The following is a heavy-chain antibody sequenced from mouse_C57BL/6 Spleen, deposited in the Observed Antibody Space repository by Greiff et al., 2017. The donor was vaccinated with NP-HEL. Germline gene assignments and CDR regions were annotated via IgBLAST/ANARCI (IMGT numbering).Heavy chain of an antibody. CDR1: GYTFTSYG. V-gene: IGHV1-81*01. Sequence: QVQLQESGAELARPGASVKLSCKASGYTFTSYGISWVKQRPGQGLEWIGEIYPRSGNTYYNEKFKGKATLTADKSSSTAYMELRSLTSEDSAVYFCAPYDYDESIAYWGQGTLVTVSA. D-gene: IGHD2-4*01. CDR3: APYDYDESIAY. J-gene: IGHJ3*01. CDR2: IYPRSGNT.